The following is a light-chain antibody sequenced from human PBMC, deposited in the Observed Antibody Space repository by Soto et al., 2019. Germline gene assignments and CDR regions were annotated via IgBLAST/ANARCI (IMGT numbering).Light chain of an antibody. V-gene: IGKV1-5*01. CDR3: QHYNSYRT. CDR2: DAS. CDR1: QSISIW. Sequence: DIQMTQSPSTLSASVGDRVTITCRARQSISIWLAWYQKKPGKAPKLLIYDASILESGVPSRFSGSGSGTEFTLTISSLQPDDFATYYCQHYNSYRTFGQGTKVEIK. J-gene: IGKJ1*01.